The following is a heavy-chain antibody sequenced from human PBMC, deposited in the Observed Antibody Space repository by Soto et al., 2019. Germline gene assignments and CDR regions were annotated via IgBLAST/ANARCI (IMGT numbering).Heavy chain of an antibody. Sequence: QVQLVQSGGEVKKPGASVKVSCKAAGDILRNYGISWVRQAPGQGLEWMGWISGDSVYTNYAQNLQGRVTKTTDTSTSPAYMELRSLRSDDTAVYYCARQGDGFDYWGQGTLVTVSS. J-gene: IGHJ4*02. CDR2: ISGDSVYT. V-gene: IGHV1-18*01. CDR3: ARQGDGFDY. CDR1: GDILRNYG. D-gene: IGHD3-16*01.